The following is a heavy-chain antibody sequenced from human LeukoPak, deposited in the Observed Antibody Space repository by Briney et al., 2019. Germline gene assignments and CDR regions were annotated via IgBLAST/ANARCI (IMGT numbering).Heavy chain of an antibody. J-gene: IGHJ4*02. CDR1: GFTFSSYA. D-gene: IGHD2-15*01. Sequence: AGGSLRLSCAASGFTFSSYAMGWVRQAPGKGLEWVSAISGSGANTYYADSVKGRFTISRDNSKNTLSLQMNTLRTDDTAVYYCAKGRALEVVAAFNYWGQGTVVTVSS. CDR2: ISGSGANT. V-gene: IGHV3-23*01. CDR3: AKGRALEVVAAFNY.